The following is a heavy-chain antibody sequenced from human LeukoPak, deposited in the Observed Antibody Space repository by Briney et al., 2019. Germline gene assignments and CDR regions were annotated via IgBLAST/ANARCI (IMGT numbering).Heavy chain of an antibody. CDR2: MSPNSGNT. Sequence: ASVKVSCKASGYTFVSYDINWVRQATGQGLEWMGWMSPNSGNTGYAQKFQGRITMTKSTSISTAYMELSDLESEDTAVYYCARTPPDYGIDYWGQGTLVTVSS. V-gene: IGHV1-8*01. CDR3: ARTPPDYGIDY. J-gene: IGHJ4*02. D-gene: IGHD4-17*01. CDR1: GYTFVSYD.